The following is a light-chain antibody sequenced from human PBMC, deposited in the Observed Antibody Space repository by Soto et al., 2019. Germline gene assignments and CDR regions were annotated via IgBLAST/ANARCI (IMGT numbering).Light chain of an antibody. CDR2: EVF. V-gene: IGLV2-14*01. CDR1: NSDVGGYNY. J-gene: IGLJ1*01. Sequence: QSALTQPASVSGSPGQSITIPCTGTNSDVGGYNYVSWYQHHPGKAPKLVIYEVFNRPSGVSSRFSGSKSGSTASLTISGLQAEDEADYYCSSYTTTNTLYVFGTGTKLTVL. CDR3: SSYTTTNTLYV.